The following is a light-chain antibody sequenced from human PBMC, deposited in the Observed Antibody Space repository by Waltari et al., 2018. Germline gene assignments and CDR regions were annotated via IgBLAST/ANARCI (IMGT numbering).Light chain of an antibody. V-gene: IGKV3-20*01. CDR1: QSVTTTY. Sequence: EIVLTQSPGTLSLSPGERATLSCRPSQSVTTTYLAWYQQKVGQAPRLLIYGASNRPTGIPDRVSGSGSVTDFTLTISRLEPEEFAVYYCQQYSSSPLTFGGGTKVEIK. J-gene: IGKJ4*01. CDR2: GAS. CDR3: QQYSSSPLT.